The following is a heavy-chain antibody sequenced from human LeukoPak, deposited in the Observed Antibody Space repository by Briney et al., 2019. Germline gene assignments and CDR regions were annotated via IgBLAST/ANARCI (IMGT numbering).Heavy chain of an antibody. CDR2: IGSSGSTI. D-gene: IGHD4-11*01. J-gene: IGHJ6*02. CDR3: ARERGGTTATTDYYNYGMDP. CDR1: GFTFSNYE. Sequence: PGGSLRLFCVASGFTFSNYEMNWVRQAPGKGLEWVSYIGSSGSTIYYGDSVKGRFTISRDNAKKSLYLQMNSMRAEDTAVYYCARERGGTTATTDYYNYGMDPWGQGTTVTVSS. V-gene: IGHV3-48*03.